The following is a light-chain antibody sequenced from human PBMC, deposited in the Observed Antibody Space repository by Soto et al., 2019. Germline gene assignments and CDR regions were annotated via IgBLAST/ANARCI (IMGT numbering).Light chain of an antibody. CDR1: QDISNY. J-gene: IGKJ1*01. Sequence: DIQMTQSPSSLSASVGDRVTITCRASQDISNYLAWYQHKPGKAPKLLIYDASTLQSGVLSRFSGSGSGTDFTLTISSLQPEDVATYYCQKYNSAPQTFGQGTKVGIK. V-gene: IGKV1-27*01. CDR2: DAS. CDR3: QKYNSAPQT.